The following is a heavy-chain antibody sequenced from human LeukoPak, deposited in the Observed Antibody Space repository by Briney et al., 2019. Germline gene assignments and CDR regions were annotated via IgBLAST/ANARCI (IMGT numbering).Heavy chain of an antibody. D-gene: IGHD3-22*01. V-gene: IGHV4-59*01. CDR1: GDSFIGSY. CDR2: IYHPVDT. Sequence: SETLSLICAVSGDSFIGSYWSWIRQAPGKGLEWIGYIYHPVDTSYNPSLQSRVTISVDISKKQFSLRMTSVTAADTAVYYCARRRYFDSTGYNPSHYFDYWGQGILVTVSS. J-gene: IGHJ4*02. CDR3: ARRRYFDSTGYNPSHYFDY.